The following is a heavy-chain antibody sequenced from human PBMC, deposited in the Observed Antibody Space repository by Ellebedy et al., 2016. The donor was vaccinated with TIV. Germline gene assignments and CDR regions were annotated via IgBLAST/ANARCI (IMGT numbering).Heavy chain of an antibody. CDR1: GYSFTSYW. D-gene: IGHD2-15*01. CDR2: IFPGDSNT. CDR3: VRGPLGYCSGGSCSADY. V-gene: IGHV5-51*01. J-gene: IGHJ4*02. Sequence: GESLKISCKGSGYSFTSYWIGWVRQMPGKGLEWMGNIFPGDSNTAYSPSFQGQVTISADKSISSAYLKWSSLKASDTAMYYCVRGPLGYCSGGSCSADYWGQGTLVTVSS.